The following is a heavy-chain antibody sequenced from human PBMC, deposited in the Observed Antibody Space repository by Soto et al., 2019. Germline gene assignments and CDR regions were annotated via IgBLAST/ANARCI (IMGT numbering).Heavy chain of an antibody. CDR2: IYYSGST. CDR3: ARRYGGTFDY. D-gene: IGHD2-15*01. CDR1: GGSISSYY. J-gene: IGHJ4*02. V-gene: IGHV4-59*08. Sequence: QVQLQESGPGLVKPSETLSLTCTVSGGSISSYYWSWIRQPPGKGLEWIGYIYYSGSTNYNPSLXSXVXIXIDTSKNQFSLKLGSVTAADTAVYYCARRYGGTFDYWGQGTLVTVSS.